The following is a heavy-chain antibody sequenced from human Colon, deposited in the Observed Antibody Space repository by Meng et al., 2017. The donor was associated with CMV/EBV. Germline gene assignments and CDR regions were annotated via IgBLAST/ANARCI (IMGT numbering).Heavy chain of an antibody. J-gene: IGHJ4*02. V-gene: IGHV3-23*03. CDR3: AKDHIPASLTAVVRSSFGS. CDR2: IYNDGSGT. D-gene: IGHD1-14*01. CDR1: GFPFINYD. Sequence: GESLKISCAASGFPFINYDMNWVRQAPGKGLEWVSFIYNDGSGTYYADSVKGRFTISRDNSKNTLYLQMNSLRADDTAVYFCAKDHIPASLTAVVRSSFGSWGQGVSVTVSS.